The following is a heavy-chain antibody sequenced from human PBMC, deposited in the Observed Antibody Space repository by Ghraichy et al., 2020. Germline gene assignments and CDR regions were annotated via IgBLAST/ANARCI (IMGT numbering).Heavy chain of an antibody. J-gene: IGHJ4*02. V-gene: IGHV3-30*18. CDR2: ISYDGSNK. Sequence: GESLNISCAASGFTFSSYGMHWVRQAPGKGLEWVAVISYDGSNKYYADSVKGRFTISRDNSKNTLYLQMNSLRAEDTAVYYCAKAFYGDYYFDYWGQGTLVTVSS. CDR3: AKAFYGDYYFDY. D-gene: IGHD4-17*01. CDR1: GFTFSSYG.